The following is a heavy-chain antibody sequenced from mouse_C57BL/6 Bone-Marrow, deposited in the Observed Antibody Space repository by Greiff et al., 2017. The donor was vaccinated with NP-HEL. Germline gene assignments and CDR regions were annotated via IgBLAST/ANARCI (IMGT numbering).Heavy chain of an antibody. CDR3: CLRFYARDY. Sequence: QVQLQQSGAELVRPGASVTLSCKASGYTFTDYEMHWVKQTPVHGLEWIGAIYPETGGTAYNQKFKGKAILTADKSSSTAYMELRSLTSEDAAVYYCCLRFYARDYWGQGTSVTVSS. J-gene: IGHJ4*01. V-gene: IGHV1-15*01. CDR1: GYTFTDYE. D-gene: IGHD1-1*01. CDR2: IYPETGGT.